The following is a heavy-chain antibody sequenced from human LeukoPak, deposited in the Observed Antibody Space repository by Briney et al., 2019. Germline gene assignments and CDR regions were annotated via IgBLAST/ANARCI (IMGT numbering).Heavy chain of an antibody. J-gene: IGHJ3*02. V-gene: IGHV3-21*01. CDR3: AREGYDILTGDAFDI. D-gene: IGHD3-9*01. CDR2: ISSSSSYI. Sequence: GGSLRLSCAASGFTFSSYSMNWVRQAPGKGLEWVSSISSSSSYINYADSVKGRFTISRDNAKNSLYLQMNSLRAEDTAVYYCAREGYDILTGDAFDIWGQGTMVTVSS. CDR1: GFTFSSYS.